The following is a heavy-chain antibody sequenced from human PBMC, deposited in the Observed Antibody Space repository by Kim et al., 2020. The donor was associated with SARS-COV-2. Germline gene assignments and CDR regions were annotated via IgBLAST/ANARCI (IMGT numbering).Heavy chain of an antibody. CDR3: AQDIRAGTYYYGMGV. Sequence: GGSLRLSCTASEFTFGDFAMHWVRQAPGKGLEWVSGISWNIVSIGYADSLKGRLTISRDNAKNSVFLQMNGLKAEDSALYYCAQDIRAGTYYYGMGVWGQGTTVTVSS. CDR2: ISWNIVSI. J-gene: IGHJ6*02. V-gene: IGHV3-9*01. CDR1: EFTFGDFA.